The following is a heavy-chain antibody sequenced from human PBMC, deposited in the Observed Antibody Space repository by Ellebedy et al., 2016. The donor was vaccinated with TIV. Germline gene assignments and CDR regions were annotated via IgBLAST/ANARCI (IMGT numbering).Heavy chain of an antibody. Sequence: GESLKISCAASGFTFSSYAMHWVRQAPGKGLEWVAVISYDGSNKYYADSVKGRFTISRDNAKNSLYLQMNSLRDEDTAVYYCARSVGGSYFWGQGTLVTVSS. J-gene: IGHJ4*02. CDR2: ISYDGSNK. D-gene: IGHD1-26*01. V-gene: IGHV3-30*03. CDR3: ARSVGGSYF. CDR1: GFTFSSYA.